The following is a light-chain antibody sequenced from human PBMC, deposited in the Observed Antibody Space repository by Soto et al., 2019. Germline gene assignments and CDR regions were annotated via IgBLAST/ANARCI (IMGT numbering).Light chain of an antibody. J-gene: IGLJ2*01. CDR3: CSYAGSNTYAV. CDR1: SSDVGSYNL. Sequence: QAVLTQPASVSGSPGQSITISCTGTSSDVGSYNLVSWYQQHPGKAPKLMIYEVTKRPSGVSNRFSGSKSGNTASLTISGLQAEDEANYYCCSYAGSNTYAVFGGGTKLTVL. V-gene: IGLV2-23*02. CDR2: EVT.